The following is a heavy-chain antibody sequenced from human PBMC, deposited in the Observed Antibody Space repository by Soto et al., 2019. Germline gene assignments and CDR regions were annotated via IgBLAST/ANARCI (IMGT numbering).Heavy chain of an antibody. J-gene: IGHJ3*02. V-gene: IGHV1-69*02. Sequence: SVKVSCKASGGTFSSYTISWVRQAPGQGLEWMGRIIPILGIANYAQKFQGRVTITADKSTSTAYMELSSLRSEDTAVYYCASVGFTMVRGVIIPLGAFDIWGQGTMVTVSS. CDR1: GGTFSSYT. D-gene: IGHD3-10*01. CDR2: IIPILGIA. CDR3: ASVGFTMVRGVIIPLGAFDI.